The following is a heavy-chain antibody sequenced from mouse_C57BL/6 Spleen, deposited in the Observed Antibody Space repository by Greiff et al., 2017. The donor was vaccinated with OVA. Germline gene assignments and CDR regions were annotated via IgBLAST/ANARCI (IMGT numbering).Heavy chain of an antibody. CDR1: GYTFTDYY. CDR2: INPNNGGT. J-gene: IGHJ4*01. Sequence: EVQLQQSGPELVKPGASVKISCKASGYTFTDYYMNWVKQSHGKSLEWIGDINPNNGGTSYNQKFKGKATLTVDKSSSTAYMELCSLTSEDSAVYYCDFSYYAMDYWGQGTSVTVSS. V-gene: IGHV1-26*01. CDR3: DFSYYAMDY.